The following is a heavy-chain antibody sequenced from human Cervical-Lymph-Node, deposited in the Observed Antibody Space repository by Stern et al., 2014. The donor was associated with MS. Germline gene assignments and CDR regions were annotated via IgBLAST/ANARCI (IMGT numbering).Heavy chain of an antibody. CDR1: GYAFTGYA. CDR2: IDTNTGNS. J-gene: IGHJ5*02. V-gene: IGHV7-4-1*02. CDR3: ARAVSSTIIFAFDP. D-gene: IGHD2-2*01. Sequence: EQLVESGSELKKPGASVKVSCTASGYAFTGYAIGWVRQAPGQGLEWMGWIDTNTGNSTYAQGFTGRFVFFSDSSVSTAYLQISNLRDDDSAIYYCARAVSSTIIFAFDPWGQGTLVTVSS.